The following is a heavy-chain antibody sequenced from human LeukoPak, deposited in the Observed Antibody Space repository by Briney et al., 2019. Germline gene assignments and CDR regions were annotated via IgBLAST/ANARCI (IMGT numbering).Heavy chain of an antibody. J-gene: IGHJ6*03. CDR3: ATAPLRGLDYYYMDV. D-gene: IGHD4-17*01. CDR2: IKEDGSVK. V-gene: IGHV3-7*01. CDR1: EFTFSRYW. Sequence: GGSLRLSCAASEFTFSRYWMSWVRQAPGKGLEWVANIKEDGSVKNYLDSVRGRFTISRDNAKNSLYLQMNTLRAEDTAVYCCATAPLRGLDYYYMDVWGKGTTVTVSS.